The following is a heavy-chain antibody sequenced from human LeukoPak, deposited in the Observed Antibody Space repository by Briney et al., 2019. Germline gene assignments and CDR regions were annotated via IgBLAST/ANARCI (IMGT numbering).Heavy chain of an antibody. Sequence: GGSLRLSCAASGFTVSSSYMSWVRQAPGKGLEYVSVIYSGGNTYYAGSVKGRFAISRDNSKNTVYLQMNSLRAEDTAVYYCARLIAATGRLYFDYWGQGTLVTVSS. D-gene: IGHD6-13*01. CDR3: ARLIAATGRLYFDY. CDR2: IYSGGNT. J-gene: IGHJ4*02. V-gene: IGHV3-53*01. CDR1: GFTVSSSY.